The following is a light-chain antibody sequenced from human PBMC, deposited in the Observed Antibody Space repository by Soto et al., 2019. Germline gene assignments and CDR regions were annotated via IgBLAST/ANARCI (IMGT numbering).Light chain of an antibody. CDR1: SSDVGSYNL. CDR2: EGS. V-gene: IGLV2-23*01. CDR3: CSYAGSSTNYV. Sequence: QSVLTQPASVSGSPGQSITISCTGTSSDVGSYNLVSWYQQHLGKAPKLMIYEGSKRPSGVSNRFSGSKSGNTASLTISGLQAEDEADYYCCSYAGSSTNYVFGTGTKVTVL. J-gene: IGLJ1*01.